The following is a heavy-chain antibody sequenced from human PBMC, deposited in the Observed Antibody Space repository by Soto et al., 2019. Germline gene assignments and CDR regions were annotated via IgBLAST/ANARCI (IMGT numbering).Heavy chain of an antibody. V-gene: IGHV1-3*01. Sequence: QVQLVQSGAEVKEPGASVKVSCKASGYTFTSHTIHWARQAPGQGLEWMGWIIVSHGRHRIAPHFQGRVTLTTDTSATTAYMELNSLTSEDTAVYFCAREPEDGVPGDFWGQGTLVVVSS. CDR1: GYTFTSHT. CDR3: AREPEDGVPGDF. CDR2: IIVSHGRH. D-gene: IGHD3-3*01. J-gene: IGHJ4*02.